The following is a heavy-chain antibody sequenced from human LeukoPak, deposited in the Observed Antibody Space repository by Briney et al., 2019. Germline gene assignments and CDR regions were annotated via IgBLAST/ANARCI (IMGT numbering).Heavy chain of an antibody. CDR2: ISSSSSYT. Sequence: GGSLRLSCAASGFIFSDYSLNWVRQAPGKGLEWVSSISSSSSYTKSADSVKGRFTISRDNAKNSLYLQMDSLKDEDTAVYYCATIPTGGLVRAGVIDVWGQGTTVTVSS. CDR3: ATIPTGGLVRAGVIDV. J-gene: IGHJ6*02. V-gene: IGHV3-21*01. D-gene: IGHD2-21*01. CDR1: GFIFSDYS.